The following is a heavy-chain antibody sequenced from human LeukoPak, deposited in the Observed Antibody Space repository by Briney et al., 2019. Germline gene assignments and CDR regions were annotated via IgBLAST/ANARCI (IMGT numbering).Heavy chain of an antibody. J-gene: IGHJ3*02. V-gene: IGHV3-30-3*01. Sequence: PGRSLRLSCAASGFTFGSYAMHWVRQAPGKGLEWVAVISYDGSNKYYADSVKGRFTISRDNSKNTLYLQMNSLRAEDTAVYYCTPWHDALDIWGQGTMVTVSS. CDR2: ISYDGSNK. D-gene: IGHD5-12*01. CDR3: TPWHDALDI. CDR1: GFTFGSYA.